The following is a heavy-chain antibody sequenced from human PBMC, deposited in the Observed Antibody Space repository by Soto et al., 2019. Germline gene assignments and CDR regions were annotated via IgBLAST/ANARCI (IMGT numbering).Heavy chain of an antibody. Sequence: ASVKVSCKASGYTFTSYGISWVRQAPGQGLEWMGWISAYNGNTNYAQKLQGRVTMTTDTSTSTAYMELRSLRSDDTAVYYCARDQGITGTTGTFGYWGQGTLVTVSS. CDR2: ISAYNGNT. D-gene: IGHD1-20*01. V-gene: IGHV1-18*04. J-gene: IGHJ4*02. CDR3: ARDQGITGTTGTFGY. CDR1: GYTFTSYG.